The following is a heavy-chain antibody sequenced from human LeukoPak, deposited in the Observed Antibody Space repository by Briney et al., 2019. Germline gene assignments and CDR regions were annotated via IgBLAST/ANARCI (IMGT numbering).Heavy chain of an antibody. D-gene: IGHD2-2*01. V-gene: IGHV3-7*01. J-gene: IGHJ4*02. CDR2: IKQDGSEK. CDR3: ARCGEVPAAYGGFDY. CDR1: GFTFSSYW. Sequence: PGGSLRLSCAASGFTFSSYWMSWVRQAPGKGLEGVANIKQDGSEKYYVDSVKGRFTISRDNAKNSLYLQMNSLRAEDTAVYYCARCGEVPAAYGGFDYWGQGTLVTVSS.